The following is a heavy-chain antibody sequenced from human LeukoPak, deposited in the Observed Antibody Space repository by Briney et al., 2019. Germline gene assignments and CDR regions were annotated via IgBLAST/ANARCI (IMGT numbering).Heavy chain of an antibody. V-gene: IGHV1-3*03. J-gene: IGHJ3*02. Sequence: GASVKVSCKASGYTFTSYAMHWVRQAPGQRLEWMGWINAGNGNTKYSQEFQGRVTITRNTSISTAYMELSSLRSEDTAVYYCAADSEQWLVRHAFDIWGQGTMVTVSS. CDR2: INAGNGNT. CDR1: GYTFTSYA. D-gene: IGHD6-19*01. CDR3: AADSEQWLVRHAFDI.